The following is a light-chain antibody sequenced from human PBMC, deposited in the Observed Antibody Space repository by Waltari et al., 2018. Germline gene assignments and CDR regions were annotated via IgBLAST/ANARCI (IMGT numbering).Light chain of an antibody. V-gene: IGLV2-8*01. CDR2: EVS. CDR3: SSYAGSNNLGV. Sequence: QSSLTHPPSSSLSPLHSFTISFTLTIIYLLFYNYFSFYQQHPGKVPKLMIYEVSKRPSGVPDRFSGSKAGNTASLTVSGLQAEDEADYYCSSYAGSNNLGVFGGGTKLTVL. CDR1: IIYLLFYNY. J-gene: IGLJ2*01.